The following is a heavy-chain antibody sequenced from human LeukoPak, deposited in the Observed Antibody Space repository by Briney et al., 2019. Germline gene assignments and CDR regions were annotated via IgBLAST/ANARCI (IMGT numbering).Heavy chain of an antibody. CDR3: ARVPYSSSWNAKNGKYYFGY. Sequence: PSQTLSLTCTVSGGSISSGGYYWSWIRQHPGKGLEWIGYIYYSGSTYYNPSLKSRVTISVDTSKNQFSLKLSSVTAADTAVYYCARVPYSSSWNAKNGKYYFGYWGQGTLVTVSS. D-gene: IGHD6-13*01. V-gene: IGHV4-31*03. CDR2: IYYSGST. J-gene: IGHJ4*02. CDR1: GGSISSGGYY.